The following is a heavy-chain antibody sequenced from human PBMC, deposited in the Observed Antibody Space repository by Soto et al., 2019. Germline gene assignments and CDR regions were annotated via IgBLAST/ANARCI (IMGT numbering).Heavy chain of an antibody. V-gene: IGHV3-30-3*01. D-gene: IGHD3-10*01. CDR1: GFTFSSYA. J-gene: IGHJ6*02. Sequence: QVQLVESGGGVVQPGRSLRLSCAASGFTFSSYAMHWVRQAPGKGLEWVAVISYDGSNKYYADSVKGRFTISRDNSKNTLYLQMNSLRAEDTAVYSCASGGENYYYYGMDVWGQGTTVTVSS. CDR2: ISYDGSNK. CDR3: ASGGENYYYYGMDV.